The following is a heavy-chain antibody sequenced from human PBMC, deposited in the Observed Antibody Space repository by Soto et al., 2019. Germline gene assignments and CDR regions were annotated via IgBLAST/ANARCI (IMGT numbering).Heavy chain of an antibody. J-gene: IGHJ5*02. Sequence: QVQLQESGPGLVKPSGTLSLTCAVSSGSITSINWWIWVRQPPGKGLEWIGEIYHNGGTNYNPSLQSRVTMSSDKSNNQFSLSLSSVTAADTAVYYCAGSQDDFWSGYANSFDPWGQGTLVTVSS. CDR1: SGSITSINW. V-gene: IGHV4-4*02. D-gene: IGHD3-3*01. CDR3: AGSQDDFWSGYANSFDP. CDR2: IYHNGGT.